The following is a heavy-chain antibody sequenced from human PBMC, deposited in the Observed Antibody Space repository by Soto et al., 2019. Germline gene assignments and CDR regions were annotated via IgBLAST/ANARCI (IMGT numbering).Heavy chain of an antibody. CDR2: ISGSGGST. Sequence: GGSLRLSCAASGFTFSSYAMSWVRQAPGKGLEWVSAISGSGGSTYYAGSVKGRFTISRDNSKNTLYLQMNSLRAGDTDVYYCAKEGAAAIVYYYYGMDVWGQGTTVTVSS. CDR3: AKEGAAAIVYYYYGMDV. V-gene: IGHV3-23*01. CDR1: GFTFSSYA. D-gene: IGHD2-2*02. J-gene: IGHJ6*02.